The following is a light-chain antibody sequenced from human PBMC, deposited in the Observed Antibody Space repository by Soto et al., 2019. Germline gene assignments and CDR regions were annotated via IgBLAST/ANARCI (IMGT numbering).Light chain of an antibody. J-gene: IGKJ3*01. CDR3: QQYGSSPFT. Sequence: EIVLTQSPGTLSLSPGERATLSCRASQSISSSYLAWHQQKPGQAPRLLIYGASSRATGIPDRFSGSGSGTDFTLTISRLEPEDFAVYYCQQYGSSPFTFGPGTNIDIK. V-gene: IGKV3-20*01. CDR2: GAS. CDR1: QSISSSY.